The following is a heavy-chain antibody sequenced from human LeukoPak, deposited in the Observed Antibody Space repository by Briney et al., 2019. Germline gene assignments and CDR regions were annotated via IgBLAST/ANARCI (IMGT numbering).Heavy chain of an antibody. CDR3: ARDRSYYYYMDV. CDR2: ISSSGSTI. J-gene: IGHJ6*03. CDR1: GFTFSSYE. Sequence: GGSLRLSCAASGFTFSSYEMNWVRQAPGKGLEWVSYISSSGSTIYYADSVKGRFTISRDNAKNSLYLQMNSLRAEDTAVYYCARDRSYYYYMDVWGKGTTVTISS. V-gene: IGHV3-48*03.